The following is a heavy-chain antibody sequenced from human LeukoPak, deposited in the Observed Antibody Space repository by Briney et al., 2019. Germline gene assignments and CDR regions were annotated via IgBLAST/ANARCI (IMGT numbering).Heavy chain of an antibody. Sequence: ASVKVSCKASGYTFTGYYMHWVRQAPGQGLEWMGWINPNSGGTNYAQKFQGRVTMTRDTSISTAYMELSRLRSDDTAAYYCARAGCSSTSCYARYYYGMDVWGQGTTVTVSS. CDR3: ARAGCSSTSCYARYYYGMDV. V-gene: IGHV1-2*02. CDR2: INPNSGGT. J-gene: IGHJ6*02. D-gene: IGHD2-2*01. CDR1: GYTFTGYY.